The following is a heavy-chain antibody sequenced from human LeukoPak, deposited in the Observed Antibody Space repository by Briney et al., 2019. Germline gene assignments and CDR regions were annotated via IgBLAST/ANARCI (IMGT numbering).Heavy chain of an antibody. CDR1: GLTFSTHA. V-gene: IGHV3-30*04. CDR3: AAYPDYGGNSRGGIYY. J-gene: IGHJ4*02. Sequence: GGSLRLSCVSSGLTFSTHAIHWVRQAPGKGLEWVALLSYGGRNKWYADSVKGRFTVSGDGSTDRLFLQRDRLATEDTAVYHCAAYPDYGGNSRGGIYYWGQVTLDTVSS. CDR2: LSYGGRNK. D-gene: IGHD4-23*01.